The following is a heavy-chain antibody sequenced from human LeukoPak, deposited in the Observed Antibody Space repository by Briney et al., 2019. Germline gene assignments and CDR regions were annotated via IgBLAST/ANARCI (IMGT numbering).Heavy chain of an antibody. Sequence: SETLSLTCSVFGGSISSYYWSWIRQPPGKGLEWIGDINYSGSTNYNPSLKSRVTISVDTSKNQFSLNMHFVTAADTAVFYCSRGRPYLNYGSWLPTSAFLGYWGQGTLVTVFS. V-gene: IGHV4-34*01. CDR3: SRGRPYLNYGSWLPTSAFLGY. CDR2: INYSGST. J-gene: IGHJ4*02. D-gene: IGHD1-7*01. CDR1: GGSISSYY.